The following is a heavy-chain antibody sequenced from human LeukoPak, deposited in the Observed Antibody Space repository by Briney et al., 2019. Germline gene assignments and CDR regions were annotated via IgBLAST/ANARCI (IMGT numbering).Heavy chain of an antibody. Sequence: SETLSLTCAVYGGCFSGYYWSWIRQPPGKGLEWIGEINHSGSTNYNPSLKSQVTISVDTSKNQFSLKLSSVTAADTAVYYCARGPSSSMFYYYYYMDVWGKGTTVTVSS. CDR3: ARGPSSSMFYYYYYMDV. D-gene: IGHD6-6*01. CDR2: INHSGST. CDR1: GGCFSGYY. J-gene: IGHJ6*03. V-gene: IGHV4-34*01.